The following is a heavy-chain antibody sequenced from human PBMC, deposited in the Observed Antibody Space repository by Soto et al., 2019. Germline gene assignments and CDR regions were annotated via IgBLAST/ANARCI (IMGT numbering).Heavy chain of an antibody. J-gene: IGHJ4*02. CDR2: TYYRSKWYN. V-gene: IGHV6-1*01. Sequence: SQTLSLTCAISGDSVSSNSAAWNWLRQSPSRELEWRGRTYYRSKWYNDYAVSVKSRITINLATSKNQFSLQLNSVTPEDTAVYYCARDQRGVYYDILTGPFDYWGQETLVTISS. CDR3: ARDQRGVYYDILTGPFDY. D-gene: IGHD3-9*01. CDR1: GDSVSSNSAA.